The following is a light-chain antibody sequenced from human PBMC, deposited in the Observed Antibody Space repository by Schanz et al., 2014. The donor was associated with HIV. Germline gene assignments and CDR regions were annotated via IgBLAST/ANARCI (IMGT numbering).Light chain of an antibody. CDR1: SSNIGSNY. V-gene: IGLV1-47*01. CDR2: RNN. CDR3: NSFAGGHNYV. Sequence: QSVLTQPPSASGPPGQRVTISCSGSSSNIGSNYVYWYQQLPGTAPKLLIYRNNQRPSGVPDRFSGSKSGTSASLAISGLRSEDEADYYCNSFAGGHNYVFGTGTKLTVL. J-gene: IGLJ1*01.